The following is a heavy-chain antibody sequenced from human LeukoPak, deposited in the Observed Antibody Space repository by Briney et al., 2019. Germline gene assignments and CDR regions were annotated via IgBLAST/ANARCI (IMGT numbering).Heavy chain of an antibody. CDR2: IYYSGRT. Sequence: NPSETLSLTCTVSGGSISSYSWSWIRQPPGKGLEWIGYIYYSGRTNYNPSLKSRVTISVDTSKNQFSLKLSSVTAADTAVYYCARGFFGVGELVYSIYNYYYYYYMDVWGKGTTVTVSS. CDR1: GGSISSYS. CDR3: ARGFFGVGELVYSIYNYYYYYYMDV. D-gene: IGHD3-16*01. V-gene: IGHV4-59*01. J-gene: IGHJ6*03.